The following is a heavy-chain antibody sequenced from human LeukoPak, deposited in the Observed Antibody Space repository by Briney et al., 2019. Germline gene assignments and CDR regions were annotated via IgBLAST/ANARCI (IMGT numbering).Heavy chain of an antibody. CDR1: GYSFIGYS. Sequence: ASVKVSCKASGYSFIGYSMHWVRQAPGQGLERMGWINPNTGGTNYAQKFQGRVTMTRDTSISTAYMELSSLRSDDTAVYHCAREYVADSSPLFDYWGQGSLVTVSS. J-gene: IGHJ4*02. D-gene: IGHD6-13*01. CDR3: AREYVADSSPLFDY. V-gene: IGHV1-2*02. CDR2: INPNTGGT.